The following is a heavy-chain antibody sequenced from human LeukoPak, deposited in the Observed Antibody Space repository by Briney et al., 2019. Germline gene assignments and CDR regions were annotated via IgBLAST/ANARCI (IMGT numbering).Heavy chain of an antibody. V-gene: IGHV4-59*08. CDR3: ARHAASGYDLGTFDY. J-gene: IGHJ4*02. CDR2: IYYSGST. D-gene: IGHD5-12*01. CDR1: GGSISSYY. Sequence: SETLSLTCTVSGGSISSYYWSWIRQPPGKGLERIGYIYYSGSTNYNPSLKSRVTISVDTSKNQFSPKLSSVTAADTAVYYCARHAASGYDLGTFDYWGQGTLVTASS.